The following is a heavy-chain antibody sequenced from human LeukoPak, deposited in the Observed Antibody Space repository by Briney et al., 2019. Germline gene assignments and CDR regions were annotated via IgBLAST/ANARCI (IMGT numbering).Heavy chain of an antibody. CDR3: ARVRLRNGYNWFDP. Sequence: ASVKVSCKASGYTFTDYYINWVRQAPGQGLEWMGWMSPDSGDTGYAHKFQGRVTITRNTSITTAYMELRSLTFEDTAVYYCARVRLRNGYNWFDPWGQGTLVTVS. J-gene: IGHJ5*02. V-gene: IGHV1-8*03. D-gene: IGHD3-3*01. CDR2: MSPDSGDT. CDR1: GYTFTDYY.